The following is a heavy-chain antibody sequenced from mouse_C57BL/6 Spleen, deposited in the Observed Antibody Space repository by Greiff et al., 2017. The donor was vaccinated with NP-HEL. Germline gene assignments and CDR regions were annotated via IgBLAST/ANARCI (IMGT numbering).Heavy chain of an antibody. CDR2: IDPETGGT. J-gene: IGHJ3*01. CDR3: TRTGSLWFAD. CDR1: GYTFTDYE. Sequence: QVQLQQSGAELVRPGASVTLSCKASGYTFTDYEMHWVKQTPVHGLEWIGAIDPETGGTAYNQKFKGKAILTADKSSSTAYMELRSLTSEDSAVYYCTRTGSLWFADWGQGTLVTVSA. V-gene: IGHV1-15*01. D-gene: IGHD6-1*01.